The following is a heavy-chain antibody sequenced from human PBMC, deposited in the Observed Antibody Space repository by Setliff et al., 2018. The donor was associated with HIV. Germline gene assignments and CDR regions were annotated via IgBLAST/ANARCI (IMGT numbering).Heavy chain of an antibody. CDR1: GYTMTVLP. D-gene: IGHD2-2*01. J-gene: IGHJ5*02. V-gene: IGHV1-24*01. Sequence: GASVKVSCKLSGYTMTVLPMHWVRQAPGKGIEWMGGFDPEVGETIYAQKFQGRVTMTEAPSTDTAYMELSSLRSEGTAVYYCTRHRVVPAALNWFDPWGQGTLVTVSS. CDR2: FDPEVGET. CDR3: TRHRVVPAALNWFDP.